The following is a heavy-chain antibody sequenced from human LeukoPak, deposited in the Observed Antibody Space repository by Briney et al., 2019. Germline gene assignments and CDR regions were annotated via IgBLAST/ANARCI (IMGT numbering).Heavy chain of an antibody. Sequence: GGSLRLSCAASGFTFSSYSMNWVRQAPGKGLEWVSSISSSSSYIYYADSVKGRFTISRDNAKNSLYLQMNSLRAEDTAVYYCVRDYGDGYTHRGFDHWGQGTLVSVSS. J-gene: IGHJ4*02. CDR1: GFTFSSYS. CDR2: ISSSSSYI. CDR3: VRDYGDGYTHRGFDH. V-gene: IGHV3-21*01. D-gene: IGHD5-24*01.